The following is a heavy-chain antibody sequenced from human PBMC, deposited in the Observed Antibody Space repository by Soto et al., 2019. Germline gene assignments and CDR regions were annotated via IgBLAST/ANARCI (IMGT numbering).Heavy chain of an antibody. CDR2: TYYSGST. J-gene: IGHJ4*02. CDR1: GGSMIAYY. CDR3: ARVRGTAGKRYFDY. Sequence: PSENLSLTCTVSGGSMIAYYWNWMRQPPGKGLQWIGYTYYSGSTTYNPSLKSRVTISVDSSKNQFSLKLDSVTPADTAVYYCARVRGTAGKRYFDYWGPGTLVTVSS. D-gene: IGHD6-13*01. V-gene: IGHV4-59*01.